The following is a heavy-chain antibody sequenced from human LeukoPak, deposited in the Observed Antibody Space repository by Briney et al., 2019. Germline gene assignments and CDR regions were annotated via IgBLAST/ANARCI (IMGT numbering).Heavy chain of an antibody. J-gene: IGHJ6*03. CDR1: GFTVSSNY. CDR3: AVSYYDFWSGYGSYYYYYMDV. CDR2: IYSGGSA. V-gene: IGHV3-53*01. Sequence: GGSLRLSCAASGFTVSSNYMSWVRQAPGKGLEWVSVIYSGGSAYYADSVKGRFTISRDNSKNTLYLQMNSLRAEDTAVYYCAVSYYDFWSGYGSYYYYYMDVWGEGTTVTVSS. D-gene: IGHD3-3*01.